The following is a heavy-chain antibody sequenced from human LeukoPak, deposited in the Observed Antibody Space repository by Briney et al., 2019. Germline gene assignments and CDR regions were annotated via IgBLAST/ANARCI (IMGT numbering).Heavy chain of an antibody. V-gene: IGHV3-23*01. CDR3: VRDSGSYYEYFQH. CDR1: GFTFSSYA. D-gene: IGHD1-26*01. Sequence: PGRSLRLSCAASGFTFSSYAMSWVRQAPGKGLEWVSAISGSGGSTYYADSVKSRFTISRDNSKNTLYLQMNSLRAEDTAVYYCVRDSGSYYEYFQHWGQGTLVTVSS. J-gene: IGHJ1*01. CDR2: ISGSGGST.